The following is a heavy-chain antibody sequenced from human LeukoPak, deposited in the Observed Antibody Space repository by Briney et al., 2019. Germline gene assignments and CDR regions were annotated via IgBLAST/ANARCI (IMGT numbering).Heavy chain of an antibody. V-gene: IGHV3-74*01. CDR3: AKDEEVPSDYYYMDV. CDR2: INSDGSST. CDR1: GFIFSSYW. D-gene: IGHD2-2*01. J-gene: IGHJ6*03. Sequence: PGGSLRLSCAASGFIFSSYWMHWVRQAPGKGLVWVSRINSDGSSTSYADSVKGRFTISRDNAKNTLYLQMSSLRAEDTAVYYCAKDEEVPSDYYYMDVWGKGPTVTVFS.